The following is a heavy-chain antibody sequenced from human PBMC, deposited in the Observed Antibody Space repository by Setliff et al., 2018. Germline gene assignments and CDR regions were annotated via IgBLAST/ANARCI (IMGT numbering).Heavy chain of an antibody. Sequence: GGSLRFSCAASGFTFSSHWMHWVRQTPGKGLEWLSVIYNSDSRYYADSVKGRFTTSRDDSKNTLYLQMNNLRAEDTAIYYCARDLGNWFDPWGQGTLVTVSS. J-gene: IGHJ5*01. D-gene: IGHD3-16*01. CDR1: GFTFSSHW. V-gene: IGHV3-53*01. CDR2: IYNSDSR. CDR3: ARDLGNWFDP.